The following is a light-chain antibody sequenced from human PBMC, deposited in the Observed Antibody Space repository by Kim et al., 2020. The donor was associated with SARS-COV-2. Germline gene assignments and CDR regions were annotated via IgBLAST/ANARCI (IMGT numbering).Light chain of an antibody. CDR3: QQYKNLWA. CDR2: QAS. CDR1: QSISSW. V-gene: IGKV1-5*03. J-gene: IGKJ1*01. Sequence: IQMTQSPSTLSASVGDRVTITCRASQSISSWLAWYQQKPGKGPKLLIYQASTLESGVPSRFSGSGSGTEFTLTISSLQPDDFATYYCQQYKNLWAFGQGTKVDIK.